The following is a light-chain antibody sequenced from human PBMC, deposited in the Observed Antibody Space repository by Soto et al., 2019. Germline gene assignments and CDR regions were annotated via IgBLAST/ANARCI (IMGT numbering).Light chain of an antibody. CDR1: TSDVGIYNL. CDR3: SSYAGSRWV. Sequence: QSALTQPASVSGSPGQSITISCSGTTSDVGIYNLVSWYQQHPGKAPKLVIYAVDKRPSGVSNRFSGSRSSNTASLTISGLPYEDEADYCCSSYAGSRWVFGGGTKLTVL. CDR2: AVD. V-gene: IGLV2-23*02. J-gene: IGLJ3*02.